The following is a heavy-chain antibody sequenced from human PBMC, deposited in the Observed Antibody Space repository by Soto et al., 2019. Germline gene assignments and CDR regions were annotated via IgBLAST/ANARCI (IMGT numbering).Heavy chain of an antibody. CDR2: IKSKTDGGTT. CDR3: LPVTTLTTGYSFDY. Sequence: EVQLVESGGGLVQPGGSLRLSCAASGFTFSNAWMSWFRQAPGKGLEWVGRIKSKTDGGTTDYAAPVKGRFTISRDDSKNTLYLQMNSLKTEDTAVYYGLPVTTLTTGYSFDYGVQGTLVIVSS. D-gene: IGHD4-17*01. V-gene: IGHV3-15*01. CDR1: GFTFSNAW. J-gene: IGHJ4*02.